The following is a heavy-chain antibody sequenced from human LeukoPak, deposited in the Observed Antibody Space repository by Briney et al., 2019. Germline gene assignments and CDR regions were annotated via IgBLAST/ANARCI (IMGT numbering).Heavy chain of an antibody. CDR2: INPNSGGT. CDR3: ARDREYSSSSHWFDP. Sequence: ASVTVSCKASGYTFNGYYMHWVRQAPGQGLEWMGWINPNSGGTNYAQKFQGRVTMTRDTSISTAYMELSRLRSDDTAVYYCARDREYSSSSHWFDPWGQGTLVTVSS. D-gene: IGHD6-6*01. CDR1: GYTFNGYY. V-gene: IGHV1-2*02. J-gene: IGHJ5*02.